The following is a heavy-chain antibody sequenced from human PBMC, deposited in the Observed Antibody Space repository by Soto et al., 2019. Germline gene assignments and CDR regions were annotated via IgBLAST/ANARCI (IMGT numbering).Heavy chain of an antibody. J-gene: IGHJ4*02. CDR3: ARDIRRITMVRGVTAYFDY. Sequence: ASVKVSCKASGYTFTSYYMHWVRQAPGQGLEWMGIINPSGGSTSYAQKFQGRVTMTRDTSTSTVYMELSSLGSEDTAVYYCARDIRRITMVRGVTAYFDYCGQGTLVTVSS. CDR2: INPSGGST. V-gene: IGHV1-46*01. CDR1: GYTFTSYY. D-gene: IGHD3-10*01.